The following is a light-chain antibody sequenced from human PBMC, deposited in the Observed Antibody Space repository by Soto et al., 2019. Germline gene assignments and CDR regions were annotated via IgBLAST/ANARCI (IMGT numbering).Light chain of an antibody. Sequence: QSVLTQPVSVSGSPGQSITISCTGTSSDVGSYNLVSWYQQHPGKAPKLMIYEGSKRPSGVSNRFSGSKSGNTASLTISGLQAEDEADYYCCSYAGSSTLYVFGTGTKVTVL. V-gene: IGLV2-23*01. CDR2: EGS. CDR3: CSYAGSSTLYV. CDR1: SSDVGSYNL. J-gene: IGLJ1*01.